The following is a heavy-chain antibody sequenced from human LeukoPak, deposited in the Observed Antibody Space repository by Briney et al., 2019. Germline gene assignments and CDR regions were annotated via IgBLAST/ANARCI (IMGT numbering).Heavy chain of an antibody. D-gene: IGHD3-3*01. CDR2: ISSSGSTI. V-gene: IGHV3-48*03. J-gene: IGHJ6*02. CDR1: GFTFSSYE. CDR3: ARCHVTKYYYGMDV. Sequence: GGSLRLSCAASGFTFSSYEMNWVRQAPGKGLEWVSYISSSGSTIYYADSVKGRFTISRDNAKNSLYLQMNGLRAEDTAVYYCARCHVTKYYYGMDVWGQGTTVTVSS.